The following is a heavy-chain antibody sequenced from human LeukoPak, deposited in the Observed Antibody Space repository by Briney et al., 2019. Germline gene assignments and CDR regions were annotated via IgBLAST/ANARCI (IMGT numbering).Heavy chain of an antibody. CDR1: GGSISSGSYY. CDR2: IYTSGST. J-gene: IGHJ6*02. D-gene: IGHD2-21*02. V-gene: IGHV4-61*02. Sequence: TLSPTCTVSGGSISSGSYYWSWIRQPAGKGLEWIGRIYTSGSTNYNPPLKSRVTISVDTSKNQFSLKLSSVTAADTAVYYCARGDCPYYYGMDVWGQGTTVTVSS. CDR3: ARGDCPYYYGMDV.